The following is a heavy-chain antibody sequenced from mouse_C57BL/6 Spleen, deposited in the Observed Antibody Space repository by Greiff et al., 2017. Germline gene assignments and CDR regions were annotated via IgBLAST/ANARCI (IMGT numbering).Heavy chain of an antibody. Sequence: QVQLQQPGAELVMPGASVKLSCKASGYTFTSYWMHWVKQRPGQGLEWIGEIDPSDSYTNYNQKFKGKSTLTVDKSSSTAYMQLSSLTSEDSAVYYCARSDPRGFAYWGQGTLVTVSA. D-gene: IGHD3-3*01. CDR3: ARSDPRGFAY. V-gene: IGHV1-69*01. CDR2: IDPSDSYT. CDR1: GYTFTSYW. J-gene: IGHJ3*01.